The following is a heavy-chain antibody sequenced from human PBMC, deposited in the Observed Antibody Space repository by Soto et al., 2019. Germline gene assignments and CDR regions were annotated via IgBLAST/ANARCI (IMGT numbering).Heavy chain of an antibody. CDR2: IYYTGTT. J-gene: IGHJ4*02. CDR3: ARIKDSGDYGDFDN. V-gene: IGHV4-59*11. CDR1: GGSISGHY. Sequence: PSETLSLTCSVSGGSISGHYWSWIRQPPGKGLEWVAYIYYTGTTNYNPSLKSRVSISLDTSKNQFSLKLSSVTAADTAVYYCARIKDSGDYGDFDNWGQGTLVTVSS. D-gene: IGHD4-17*01.